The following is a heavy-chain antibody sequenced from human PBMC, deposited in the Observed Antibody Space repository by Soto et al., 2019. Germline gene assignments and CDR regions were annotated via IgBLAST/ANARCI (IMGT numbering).Heavy chain of an antibody. CDR3: AKVVPAATRYFQH. CDR1: GFSFSSYW. Sequence: VQLVESGGGLVQPGGSLRLSCAASGFSFSSYWMHWVRHAPGKGLVWVSRINSDGSSTTYADSVKGRFTISRDNDKNTLYLQMSSLTPEDTAVYYCAKVVPAATRYFQHWGQGTLVTVSS. J-gene: IGHJ1*01. D-gene: IGHD2-2*01. CDR2: INSDGSST. V-gene: IGHV3-74*01.